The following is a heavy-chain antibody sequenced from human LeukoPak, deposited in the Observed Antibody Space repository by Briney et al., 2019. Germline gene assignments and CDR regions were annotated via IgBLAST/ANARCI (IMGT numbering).Heavy chain of an antibody. V-gene: IGHV3-30*18. D-gene: IGHD3-9*01. Sequence: GGTLRLSCIVSGFTFSSCGMHWVRQAPGKGREWVAVISSDGNEKYYADSVKGRFTISRDNSKNTLYLQMNSLRADDTAVYYCAKYYDLFTGYYAIDPWGQGTLVIVSS. J-gene: IGHJ5*02. CDR3: AKYYDLFTGYYAIDP. CDR2: ISSDGNEK. CDR1: GFTFSSCG.